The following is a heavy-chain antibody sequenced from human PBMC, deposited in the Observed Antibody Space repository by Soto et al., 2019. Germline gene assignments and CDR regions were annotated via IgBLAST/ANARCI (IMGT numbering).Heavy chain of an antibody. CDR2: IYPGDSDT. CDR3: ARLFGVDEKVPPSDYYYYYYMDV. CDR1: GYSFTSYW. D-gene: IGHD3-3*01. Sequence: PGESLKISCKGSGYSFTSYWIGWVRQMPGKGLEWMGIIYPGDSDTRYSPSFQGQVTISADKSISTAYLQWSSLKASDTAMYYCARLFGVDEKVPPSDYYYYYYMDVWGKGTTVTVSS. J-gene: IGHJ6*03. V-gene: IGHV5-51*01.